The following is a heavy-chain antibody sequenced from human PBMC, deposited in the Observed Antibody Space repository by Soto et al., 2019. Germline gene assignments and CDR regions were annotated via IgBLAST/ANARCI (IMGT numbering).Heavy chain of an antibody. D-gene: IGHD3-22*01. CDR3: AKDAYYYDSSGYYRRPFDI. CDR1: GFTFSSYA. Sequence: GGSLRLSCAASGFTFSSYAMSWVRQAPGKGLEWVSAISGSGGSTYYADSVKGRFTISRDNSKNTLYLQMNSLRAEDTAVYYCAKDAYYYDSSGYYRRPFDIWGQGTMVTVSS. CDR2: ISGSGGST. J-gene: IGHJ3*02. V-gene: IGHV3-23*01.